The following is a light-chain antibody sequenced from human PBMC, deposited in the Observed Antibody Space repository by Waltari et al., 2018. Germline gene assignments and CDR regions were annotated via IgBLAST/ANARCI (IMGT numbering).Light chain of an antibody. Sequence: QSALTQPPSASGSPGQSVTISCTGTSSDVGGYNYVSWYQQHPGKAPKLMIYEVSKRPSGVPARFSCSTSGNTASLTVSGLQAEDEADYYCSSYAGSNIRYVFGTGTKVTVL. CDR3: SSYAGSNIRYV. CDR1: SSDVGGYNY. J-gene: IGLJ1*01. V-gene: IGLV2-8*01. CDR2: EVS.